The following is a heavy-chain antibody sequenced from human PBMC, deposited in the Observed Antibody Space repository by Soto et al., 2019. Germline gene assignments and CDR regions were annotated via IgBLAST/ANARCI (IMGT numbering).Heavy chain of an antibody. CDR3: ARVTPAIFGAGDYYYYMDV. CDR2: IYYSGST. D-gene: IGHD3-3*01. V-gene: IGHV4-31*03. J-gene: IGHJ6*03. CDR1: GGSISSGGYY. Sequence: SETLSLTCTVSGGSISSGGYYWSWIRQHPGKGLEWIGYIYYSGSTYYNPSLKSRVTISVDTSKNQFSLKLSSVTAADTAVYYCARVTPAIFGAGDYYYYMDVWGKGTTVTVSS.